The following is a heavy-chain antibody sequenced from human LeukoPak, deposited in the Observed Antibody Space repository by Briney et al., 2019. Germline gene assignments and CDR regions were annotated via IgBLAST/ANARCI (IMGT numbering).Heavy chain of an antibody. Sequence: SETLSLTRTVSGGSISTYYWSWIRQPPGKGLEWIGYILYSGSTSYNPSLKSRVTMSVDTSKSRFSLELNSMTPADTAVYYCARANWGSEGGRYFDYWGQGTLVTVSS. CDR2: ILYSGST. CDR1: GGSISTYY. CDR3: ARANWGSEGGRYFDY. V-gene: IGHV4-59*01. J-gene: IGHJ4*02. D-gene: IGHD7-27*01.